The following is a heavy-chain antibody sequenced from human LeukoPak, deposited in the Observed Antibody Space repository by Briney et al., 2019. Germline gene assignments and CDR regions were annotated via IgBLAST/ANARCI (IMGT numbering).Heavy chain of an antibody. V-gene: IGHV3-15*01. CDR2: INSKTDGGTT. Sequence: GGSLRLSCVASGFTFSNAWMSWVRQAPGKGLEWVGRINSKTDGGTTDFAAPVRGRFTISRDDSKNMLYLQMNSLKTEDTAVYYCTTPSYSSSYYFQHWGQGTLVTVSS. CDR1: GFTFSNAW. D-gene: IGHD6-13*01. J-gene: IGHJ1*01. CDR3: TTPSYSSSYYFQH.